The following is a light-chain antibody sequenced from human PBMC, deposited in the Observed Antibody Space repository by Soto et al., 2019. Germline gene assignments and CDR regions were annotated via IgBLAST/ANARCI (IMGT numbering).Light chain of an antibody. CDR2: GNS. V-gene: IGLV1-40*01. CDR3: QSYDSSLSGSKV. CDR1: SSNIGAGYD. J-gene: IGLJ2*01. Sequence: QSMLTQRPLVSGAPGQRVTISCTGSSSNIGAGYDVHWYQQLPGTAPKLLIYGNSNRPSGVPDRFSGSKSGTSASLAITGLQAEDEADYYCQSYDSSLSGSKVFGGGTKLTVL.